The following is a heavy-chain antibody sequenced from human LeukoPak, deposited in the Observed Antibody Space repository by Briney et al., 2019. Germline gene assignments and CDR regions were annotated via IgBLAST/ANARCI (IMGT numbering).Heavy chain of an antibody. CDR2: IYYSGST. V-gene: IGHV4-39*01. Sequence: SETLSLTCTVSGGSISSSSYYWGWIRRPPGKGLEWIGSIYYSGSTYYNPSLKSRVTISVDTSKNQFSLKLSSVTAADTAVYYCARHSSSSWWDGYYYMDVWGKGTTVTISS. CDR1: GGSISSSSYY. D-gene: IGHD6-13*01. J-gene: IGHJ6*03. CDR3: ARHSSSSWWDGYYYMDV.